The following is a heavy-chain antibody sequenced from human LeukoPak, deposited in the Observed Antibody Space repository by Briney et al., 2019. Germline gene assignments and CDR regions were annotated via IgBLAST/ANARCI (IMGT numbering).Heavy chain of an antibody. CDR2: INPNSGGT. Sequence: ASVKVSCKASGYTFTGYYMHWVRQAPGQGLEWMGWINPNSGGTTYAQKFQGRVTMTRDTSISTAYMELSRLRSDDTAVYYCARGCSTSCPDAFDIWGQGTMVTVSS. CDR3: ARGCSTSCPDAFDI. CDR1: GYTFTGYY. V-gene: IGHV1-2*02. D-gene: IGHD2-2*01. J-gene: IGHJ3*02.